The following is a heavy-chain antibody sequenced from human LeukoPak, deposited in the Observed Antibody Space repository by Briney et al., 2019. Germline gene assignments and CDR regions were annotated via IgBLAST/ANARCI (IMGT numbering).Heavy chain of an antibody. CDR3: VRDLGRESIFDY. J-gene: IGHJ4*02. Sequence: PGGSLRLSCAASGFSFTSYWMHWVRQAPGKGLVWVSCINLDGSGTTYADSVKGRFTISRDNAKNTLFLQMNSLRAEDTAVYYCVRDLGRESIFDYWGQGTLVTVSS. V-gene: IGHV3-74*01. CDR2: INLDGSGT. D-gene: IGHD7-27*01. CDR1: GFSFTSYW.